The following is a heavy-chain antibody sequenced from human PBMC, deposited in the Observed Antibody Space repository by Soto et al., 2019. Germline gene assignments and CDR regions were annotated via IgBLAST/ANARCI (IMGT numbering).Heavy chain of an antibody. CDR2: VSGSGGST. D-gene: IGHD5-18*01. V-gene: IGHV3-23*01. CDR1: GFTFSNYA. J-gene: IGHJ4*02. Sequence: EVQLLESGGGLVQPGGSLRLSCAASGFTFSNYAMSWVRQAPGKGLEWVSAVSGSGGSTYYADSVKGRFTISRDNSKNTLYLQMNSLRAEDTAVYYCAKPVNTALVTGGNSDYWGQGTLVTVSS. CDR3: AKPVNTALVTGGNSDY.